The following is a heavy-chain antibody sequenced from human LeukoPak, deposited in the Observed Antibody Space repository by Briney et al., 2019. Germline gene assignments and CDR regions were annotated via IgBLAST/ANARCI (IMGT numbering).Heavy chain of an antibody. CDR1: GYTFTGYY. V-gene: IGHV1-2*02. CDR3: ARAVVVPNYYYYMDV. D-gene: IGHD2-2*01. Sequence: AASVKVSCKASGYTFTGYYKHWVRQAPGQGLEWMGWINPNSGGTNYAQKFQGRVTMTRDTSISTAYMELSRLRSDDTAVYYCARAVVVPNYYYYMDVWGKGTTVTVSS. J-gene: IGHJ6*03. CDR2: INPNSGGT.